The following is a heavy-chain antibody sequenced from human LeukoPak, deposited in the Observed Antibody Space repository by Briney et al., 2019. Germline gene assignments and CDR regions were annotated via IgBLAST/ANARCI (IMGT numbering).Heavy chain of an antibody. Sequence: GGSLRLPYAASGFTFSSYAMSWVRQAPGKGLEWVSAISGSGGSTYYADSVKGRFTISRDNSKNTLYLQMNSLRAEDTAVYYCAKHYYDSSGYYYFDYWGQGTLVTVSS. D-gene: IGHD3-22*01. CDR2: ISGSGGST. CDR1: GFTFSSYA. J-gene: IGHJ4*02. CDR3: AKHYYDSSGYYYFDY. V-gene: IGHV3-23*01.